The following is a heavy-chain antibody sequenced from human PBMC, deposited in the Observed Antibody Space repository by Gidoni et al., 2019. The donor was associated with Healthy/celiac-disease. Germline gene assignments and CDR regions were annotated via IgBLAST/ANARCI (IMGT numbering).Heavy chain of an antibody. Sequence: QVQLVQSGAEVKKPGSSVKVSCKASGGTFSSYAISWVRQAPGQGLEWMGRIIPILGIANYAQKFQGRVTITADKSTSTAYMELSSLRSEDTAVYYCARVWWDYSNYQSNWFDPWGQGTLVTVSS. CDR1: GGTFSSYA. J-gene: IGHJ5*02. CDR2: IIPILGIA. V-gene: IGHV1-69*09. CDR3: ARVWWDYSNYQSNWFDP. D-gene: IGHD4-4*01.